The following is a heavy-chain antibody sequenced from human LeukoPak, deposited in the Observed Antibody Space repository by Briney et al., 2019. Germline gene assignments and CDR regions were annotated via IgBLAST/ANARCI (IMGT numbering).Heavy chain of an antibody. V-gene: IGHV3-23*01. CDR3: AKEDAAVAGNFDY. CDR2: ISGSGGST. Sequence: GGSLRLSCTAPGFSFSGHWMHWARQLPGKGLEWVSAISGSGGSTYYADSVKGRFTISRDNSKNTLYLQMNSLRAEDTAVYYCAKEDAAVAGNFDYWGQGTLVTVFS. D-gene: IGHD6-19*01. J-gene: IGHJ4*02. CDR1: GFSFSGHW.